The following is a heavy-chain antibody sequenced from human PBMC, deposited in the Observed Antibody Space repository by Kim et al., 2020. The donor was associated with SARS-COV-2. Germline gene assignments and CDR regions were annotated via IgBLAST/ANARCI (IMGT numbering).Heavy chain of an antibody. Sequence: GSTNYNPSLKSRVIISVDTSKNQFSLRLTSVTTTDTAVYYCVRGAAGFDPWGQGTLVTVSS. CDR3: VRGAAGFDP. D-gene: IGHD6-13*01. J-gene: IGHJ5*02. CDR2: GST. V-gene: IGHV4-59*09.